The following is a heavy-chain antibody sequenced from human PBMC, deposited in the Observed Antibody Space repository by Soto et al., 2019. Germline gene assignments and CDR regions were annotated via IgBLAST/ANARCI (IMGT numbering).Heavy chain of an antibody. CDR1: GFTFSSYA. CDR3: ARAGIAAAALYY. V-gene: IGHV3-30-3*01. Sequence: QVQLVESGGGVVQPGRSLRLSCAASGFTFSSYAMHWVRQAPGKGLEWVAVISYDGSNKYYADSVKGRFTISRDNSKNTLYLQMNSLRAEDTAVYYCARAGIAAAALYYWGQGTLVNVSS. D-gene: IGHD6-13*01. CDR2: ISYDGSNK. J-gene: IGHJ4*02.